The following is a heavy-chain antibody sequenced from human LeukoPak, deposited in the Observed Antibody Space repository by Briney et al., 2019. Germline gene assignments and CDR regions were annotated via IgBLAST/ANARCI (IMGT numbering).Heavy chain of an antibody. J-gene: IGHJ6*03. Sequence: GGSLRLSCAASGFTFNSYAMSWVRQAPGQGLEWVSAISGSGGSTYYADSAKGRFTISRDNSKNTLYLQMNSLRAEDTAVYYCARVYYGSGSLHYYYYYMDVWGKGTTVTISS. CDR1: GFTFNSYA. CDR3: ARVYYGSGSLHYYYYYMDV. CDR2: ISGSGGST. D-gene: IGHD3-10*01. V-gene: IGHV3-23*01.